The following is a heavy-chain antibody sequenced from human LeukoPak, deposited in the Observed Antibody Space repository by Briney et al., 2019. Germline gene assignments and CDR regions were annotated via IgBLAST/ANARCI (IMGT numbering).Heavy chain of an antibody. CDR1: GYTFTSYD. V-gene: IGHV1-8*01. Sequence: GASVKVSCKASGYTFTSYDINSVRQATGHGLEWMGWMNPNSGNTGYAQKFQGRVTMTRNTSISTAYMELSSLRSEDTAVYDCARRRSSSAYYYYYMDVWGKGTTVTVSS. CDR2: MNPNSGNT. CDR3: ARRRSSSAYYYYYMDV. D-gene: IGHD6-13*01. J-gene: IGHJ6*03.